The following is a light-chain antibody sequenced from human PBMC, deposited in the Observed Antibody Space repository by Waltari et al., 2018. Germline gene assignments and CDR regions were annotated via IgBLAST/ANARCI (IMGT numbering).Light chain of an antibody. V-gene: IGLV6-57*04. J-gene: IGLJ3*02. Sequence: NFMLTQPHPVSESPGKTVTISCTPSSGTIASNYAQWYQHRPGSAPTTVIYEDNERPSGVPDRFSGSIDSSSNSASLTISGLKTEDEADYFCQSYDSSNQGVFGGGTKLTVL. CDR1: SGTIASNY. CDR2: EDN. CDR3: QSYDSSNQGV.